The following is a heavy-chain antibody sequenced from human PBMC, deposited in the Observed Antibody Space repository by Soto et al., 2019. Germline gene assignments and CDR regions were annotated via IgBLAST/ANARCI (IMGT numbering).Heavy chain of an antibody. J-gene: IGHJ4*02. CDR1: GYTLTELS. V-gene: IGHV1-24*01. CDR3: ATIFRGLPRTYYSSSWYLELHHYSFDY. D-gene: IGHD6-13*01. CDR2: FDPEDGET. Sequence: ASVKVCCKVSGYTLTELSMHWVRQAPGKGLEWMGGFDPEDGETIYAQKFQGRVTMTEDTSTDTAYMELSSLRSEDTAVCYCATIFRGLPRTYYSSSWYLELHHYSFDYWGQVPLVTVSP.